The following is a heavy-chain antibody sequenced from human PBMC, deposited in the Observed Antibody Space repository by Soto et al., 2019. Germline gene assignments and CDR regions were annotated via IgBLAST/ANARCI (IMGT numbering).Heavy chain of an antibody. CDR2: IYYSGST. CDR1: GGSISSSSYY. CDR3: ARLGGYYQAFDN. V-gene: IGHV4-39*01. D-gene: IGHD3-22*01. J-gene: IGHJ4*02. Sequence: SETLSLTCTVSGGSISSSSYYWGWIRQPPGKGLEWIGSIYYSGSTYYNPSLKSRVTISEDTSKNQFSLKLRSVTSADTAVYYCARLGGYYQAFDNWGQGTLVTFSS.